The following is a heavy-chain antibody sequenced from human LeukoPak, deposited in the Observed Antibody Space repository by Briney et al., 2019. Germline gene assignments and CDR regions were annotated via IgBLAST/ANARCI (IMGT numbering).Heavy chain of an antibody. Sequence: GGSLRLSCVASGFPFSSYWMTWVRQAPGKGLEWVANIKQDGSMKSYVDSVKGRFTISRDNAKNSLYLQMNSLRAEDTAIYYCTRVGYIDEGIDYWGQGTLVTVSS. D-gene: IGHD5-24*01. CDR3: TRVGYIDEGIDY. V-gene: IGHV3-7*04. CDR1: GFPFSSYW. J-gene: IGHJ4*02. CDR2: IKQDGSMK.